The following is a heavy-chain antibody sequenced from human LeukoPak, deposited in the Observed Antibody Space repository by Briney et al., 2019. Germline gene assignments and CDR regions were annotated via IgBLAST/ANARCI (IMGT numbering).Heavy chain of an antibody. Sequence: GGSLRLSCVASGFTLSRYWISWVRQAPGKGLEWVANIKQDGSEKYYVDSVKGRFTISRDNAKDSLYLQMDSLRAEDTAIYYCARVLAVSSSGYYNDAFDIWGQGTMVTVSS. J-gene: IGHJ3*02. CDR1: GFTLSRYW. V-gene: IGHV3-7*01. CDR3: ARVLAVSSSGYYNDAFDI. CDR2: IKQDGSEK. D-gene: IGHD3-22*01.